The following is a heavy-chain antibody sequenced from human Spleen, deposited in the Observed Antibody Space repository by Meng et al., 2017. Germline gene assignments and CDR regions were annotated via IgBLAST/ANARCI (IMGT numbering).Heavy chain of an antibody. CDR2: IYYSGNT. Sequence: GSLRLSCTVSGGSIRSRNHYWGWIRQPPGKGPEWIGSIYYSGNTYYNPSLKSRVTISVDTSKNHFSLKLSSVTAADTAVYYCARGFLAGDAFDVWGQGTMVTVSS. D-gene: IGHD3-3*01. J-gene: IGHJ3*01. V-gene: IGHV4-39*07. CDR3: ARGFLAGDAFDV. CDR1: GGSIRSRNHY.